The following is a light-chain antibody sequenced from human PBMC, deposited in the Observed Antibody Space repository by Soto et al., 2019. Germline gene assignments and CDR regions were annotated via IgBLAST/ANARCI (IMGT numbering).Light chain of an antibody. V-gene: IGKV1-39*01. CDR3: QQSYTLSPLT. CDR2: AAS. CDR1: QSISNY. J-gene: IGKJ4*01. Sequence: DIQMTQSPSSLSASVGDRVIITCRTSQSISNYLNWNQHKPGKAPKVLISAASNLQSGVPSRFSGSGSGTVFTLTISSLQPEDFATYFCQQSYTLSPLTFGGGTKVEIK.